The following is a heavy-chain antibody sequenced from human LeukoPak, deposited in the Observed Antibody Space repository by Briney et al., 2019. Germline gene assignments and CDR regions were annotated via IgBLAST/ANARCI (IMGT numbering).Heavy chain of an antibody. V-gene: IGHV4-34*01. J-gene: IGHJ5*02. CDR1: GGSFSDYY. D-gene: IGHD6-13*01. CDR3: ASFSSSWRGSWFDP. Sequence: ASETLSLTCAVYGGSFSDYYWSWLRQPPGKGLGWFGEINHSGSTNYNPSLKSRVTISVDTSKNQFSLKLSYVTAADTAVYYCASFSSSWRGSWFDPWGQGTLVTVSS. CDR2: INHSGST.